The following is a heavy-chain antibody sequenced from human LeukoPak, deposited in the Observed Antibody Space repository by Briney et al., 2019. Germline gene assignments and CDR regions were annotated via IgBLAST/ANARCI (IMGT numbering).Heavy chain of an antibody. D-gene: IGHD4-17*01. CDR3: ARSYGDYVGSDY. V-gene: IGHV3-48*01. CDR2: ISSSSSTI. J-gene: IGHJ4*02. Sequence: GGSPRLSCAASGFTFSSYSMNWVRQAPGKGREGVSYISSSSSTIYYADSVKGRFTISRDNAKNSLYLQMNSLRAEDTAVYYCARSYGDYVGSDYWGQGTLVTVSS. CDR1: GFTFSSYS.